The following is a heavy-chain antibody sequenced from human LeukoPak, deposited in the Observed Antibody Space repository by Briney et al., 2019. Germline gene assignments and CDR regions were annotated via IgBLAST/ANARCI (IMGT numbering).Heavy chain of an antibody. CDR1: GYTFTGYG. Sequence: GASVKVSCKASGYTFTGYGISWVRQAPGQGLEGLGWISAYNGNTNYAQKLQGRVTMTTDASTSTAYMELRSLRSDDTAVYYCARPRRGSYYDPYYFDYWGQGTLVTVSS. CDR2: ISAYNGNT. V-gene: IGHV1-18*01. D-gene: IGHD1-26*01. CDR3: ARPRRGSYYDPYYFDY. J-gene: IGHJ4*02.